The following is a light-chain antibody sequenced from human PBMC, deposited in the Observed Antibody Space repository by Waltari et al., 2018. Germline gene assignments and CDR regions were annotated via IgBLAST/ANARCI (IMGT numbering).Light chain of an antibody. J-gene: IGKJ1*01. CDR2: AAS. Sequence: DIQMTQSPSSLSVSVGDRVTIACRASQAIRNDLGWFQQKPGKAPRRLIYAASRLQSGVPSRFSGSGSGTQFTLTISSLQPEDFATYYCLQYNDYPWTFGQGTKVEIK. V-gene: IGKV1-17*01. CDR1: QAIRND. CDR3: LQYNDYPWT.